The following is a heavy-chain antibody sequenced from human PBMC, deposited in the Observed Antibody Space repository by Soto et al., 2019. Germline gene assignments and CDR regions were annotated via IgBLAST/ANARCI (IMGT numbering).Heavy chain of an antibody. CDR3: ARGEWQLVRMGRGYYYYGMDV. CDR2: TYYRSKWYN. CDR1: GDSVSSNSAA. D-gene: IGHD6-6*01. J-gene: IGHJ6*02. V-gene: IGHV6-1*01. Sequence: PSQTLSLTCAISGDSVSSNSAAWNWIRQSPSRGLEWLGRTYYRSKWYNDYAVSVKSRITINPDTSKNQFSLQLNSVTPEDTAVYYCARGEWQLVRMGRGYYYYGMDVWGQGTTVTVYS.